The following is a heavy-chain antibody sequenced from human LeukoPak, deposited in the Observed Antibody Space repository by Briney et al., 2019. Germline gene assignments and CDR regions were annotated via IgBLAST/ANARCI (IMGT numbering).Heavy chain of an antibody. CDR3: ARGIESYGDYGY. V-gene: IGHV4-39*07. CDR2: FYYSGST. CDR1: GGSITSSNYY. Sequence: SETLSLTCTVSGGSITSSNYYWGWIRQPPGKGLEWIGSFYYSGSTNYNPSLKSRVTISVDTSKNQFSLKLSSLTAADTAIYYCARGIESYGDYGYWGQGILVTVSS. J-gene: IGHJ4*02. D-gene: IGHD4-17*01.